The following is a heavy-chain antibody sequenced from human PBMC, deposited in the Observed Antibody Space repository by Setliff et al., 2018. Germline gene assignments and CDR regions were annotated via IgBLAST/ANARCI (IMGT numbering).Heavy chain of an antibody. CDR2: IYYSGST. Sequence: SETLSLTCTVSGGSISSGDYYWSWIRQPPGKGLEWIGYIYYSGSTYYNPSPKSRVTISVDTSKNQFSLKLSSVTAADTAVYYCARERAVAGEIDYWGQGTLVTVSS. J-gene: IGHJ4*02. CDR3: ARERAVAGEIDY. D-gene: IGHD6-19*01. CDR1: GGSISSGDYY. V-gene: IGHV4-30-4*08.